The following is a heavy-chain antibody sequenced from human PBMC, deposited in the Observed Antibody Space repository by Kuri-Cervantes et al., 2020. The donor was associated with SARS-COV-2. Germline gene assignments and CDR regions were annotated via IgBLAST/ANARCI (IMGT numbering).Heavy chain of an antibody. CDR1: GYTFTSYY. Sequence: ASVKVSCKASGYTFTSYYMHWVRQAPGQGLEWMGIINPSGGSTSYAQKFQGRVTITADKSTSAAYMELSSLKASDTAMYYCARLGNQNIVVVPAAPFDYWGQGTLVTVSS. V-gene: IGHV1-46*01. CDR3: ARLGNQNIVVVPAAPFDY. J-gene: IGHJ4*02. D-gene: IGHD2-2*01. CDR2: INPSGGST.